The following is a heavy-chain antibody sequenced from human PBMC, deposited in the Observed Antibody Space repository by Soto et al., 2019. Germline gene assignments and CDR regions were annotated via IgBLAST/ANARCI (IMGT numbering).Heavy chain of an antibody. Sequence: PAASLRLSCAASGFTFNNYAMSWVRQAPGKGLEWVSAISSSGYSTYYADSVKGRFTISRDNSKNTVYLQMNNLRAEDTAVYYCAKGSVVVAAKFDSWGQGTLVTVSS. J-gene: IGHJ4*02. CDR2: ISSSGYST. V-gene: IGHV3-23*01. D-gene: IGHD2-21*02. CDR3: AKGSVVVAAKFDS. CDR1: GFTFNNYA.